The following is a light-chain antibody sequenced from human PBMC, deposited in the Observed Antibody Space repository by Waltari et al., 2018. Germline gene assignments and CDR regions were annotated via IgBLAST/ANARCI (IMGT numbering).Light chain of an antibody. CDR3: SSHANTYNFAHVV. CDR1: SRDIGPYNY. V-gene: IGLV2-23*02. Sequence: QSALTQPASVSGSPGQPITISCTGTSRDIGPYNYAPRSQQLPGKAPKLMIYEVTKRPSGVSYRFSGSKSGNTASLTISGLRAEDEADYYCSSHANTYNFAHVVFGGGTKLTVL. CDR2: EVT. J-gene: IGLJ2*01.